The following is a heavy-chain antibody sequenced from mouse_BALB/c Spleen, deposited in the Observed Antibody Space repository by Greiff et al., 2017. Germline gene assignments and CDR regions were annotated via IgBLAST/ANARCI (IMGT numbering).Heavy chain of an antibody. Sequence: VQLKESGPELVKPGASVKMSCKASGYTFTSYVMHWVKQKPGQGLEWIGYINPYNDGTKYNEKFKGKATLTSDKSSSTAYMELSSLTSEDSAVYYCARPLYGSSYRYFDVWGAGTTVTVSS. CDR1: GYTFTSYV. D-gene: IGHD1-1*01. J-gene: IGHJ1*01. CDR2: INPYNDGT. CDR3: ARPLYGSSYRYFDV. V-gene: IGHV1-14*01.